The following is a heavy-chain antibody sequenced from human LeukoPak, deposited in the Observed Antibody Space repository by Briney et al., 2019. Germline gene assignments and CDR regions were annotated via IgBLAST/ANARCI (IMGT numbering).Heavy chain of an antibody. CDR1: GGSISSNTYY. CDR3: ARVVAATWWFDP. V-gene: IGHV4-39*07. Sequence: SETLSLTCAVSGGSISSNTYYWGWIRQPPGKGLEWIGNIYYSGITYYNPSLKSRVTISVDTSKNQFSLKLNSVTAADTAVYYCARVVAATWWFDPWGQGTLVTVPS. J-gene: IGHJ5*02. CDR2: IYYSGIT. D-gene: IGHD2-15*01.